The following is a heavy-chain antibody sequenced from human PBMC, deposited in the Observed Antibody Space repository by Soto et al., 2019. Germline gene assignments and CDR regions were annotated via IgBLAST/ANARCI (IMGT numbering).Heavy chain of an antibody. Sequence: EVQLVESGGGLVQPGGSLRLSCAASGFTFSSYWMHWVRQAPGKGLVWVSRLDSDGSTRGYADSVRGRFIISRDNAKNTLFLQMNSLRADDTAVYYCARAMDGDFVLHDWGQGTLVTVSS. D-gene: IGHD4-17*01. J-gene: IGHJ4*02. CDR3: ARAMDGDFVLHD. CDR2: LDSDGSTR. V-gene: IGHV3-74*01. CDR1: GFTFSSYW.